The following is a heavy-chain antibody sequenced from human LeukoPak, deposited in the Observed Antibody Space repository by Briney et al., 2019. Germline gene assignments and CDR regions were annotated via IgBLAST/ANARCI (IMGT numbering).Heavy chain of an antibody. CDR3: ASPYYYDSSGYYLH. J-gene: IGHJ4*02. D-gene: IGHD3-22*01. Sequence: SETLSLTCTVSGGSISSSSYYWGWIRQPPGKGLEWIGSIYHSGSTYYNPSLKSRVTISVDTSKNQFSLKLSSVTAADTAVYYCASPYYYDSSGYYLHWGQGALVTVSS. CDR2: IYHSGST. V-gene: IGHV4-39*01. CDR1: GGSISSSSYY.